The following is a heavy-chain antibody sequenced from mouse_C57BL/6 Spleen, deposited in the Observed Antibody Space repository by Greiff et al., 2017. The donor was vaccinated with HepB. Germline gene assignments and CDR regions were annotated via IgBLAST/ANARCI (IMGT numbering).Heavy chain of an antibody. CDR2: ISSGSSTI. J-gene: IGHJ2*01. D-gene: IGHD4-1*02. CDR1: GFTFSDYG. CDR3: ARPYSTGRGYYFDY. V-gene: IGHV5-17*01. Sequence: EVQLVESGGGLVKPGGSLKLSCAASGFTFSDYGMHWVRQAPEKGLEWVAYISSGSSTIYYADTVKGRFTISRDNAKNTLFLQMTSLRSEDTAMYYWARPYSTGRGYYFDYWGQGTTLTVSS.